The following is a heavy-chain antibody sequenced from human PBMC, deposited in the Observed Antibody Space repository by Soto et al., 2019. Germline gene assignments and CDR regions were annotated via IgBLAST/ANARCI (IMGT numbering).Heavy chain of an antibody. V-gene: IGHV3-23*01. D-gene: IGHD6-13*01. CDR2: ISGSGGST. Sequence: EVQLLESGGGLVQPGGSLRLSCAASGFTFSSYAMCWVRQAPGKGLEWVAAISGSGGSTYYAVSVKGRFTITRDNSKNTLNLQMHSLRAEDTVVYYCAKDHTTLAAAGTFDYWGQGTLVTVSS. CDR1: GFTFSSYA. CDR3: AKDHTTLAAAGTFDY. J-gene: IGHJ4*02.